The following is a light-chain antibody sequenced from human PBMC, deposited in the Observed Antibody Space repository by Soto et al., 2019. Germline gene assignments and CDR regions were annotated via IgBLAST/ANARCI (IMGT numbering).Light chain of an antibody. V-gene: IGKV1-12*01. J-gene: IGKJ1*01. CDR2: TAS. CDR3: RQSYNTPRT. Sequence: DIQMTQSPSSVSASVGDRVTITCRASQGVSTWLAWYQQKPGKAPNLLIYTASSLQSGVPSRFSGSGSGTDFTLTINGLQPEDFATYFCRQSYNTPRTFGQGTKVDNK. CDR1: QGVSTW.